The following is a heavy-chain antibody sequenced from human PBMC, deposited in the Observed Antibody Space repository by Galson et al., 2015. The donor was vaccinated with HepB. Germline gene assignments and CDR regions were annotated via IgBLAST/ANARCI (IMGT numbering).Heavy chain of an antibody. CDR3: ARDRVTIFGVVNVY. D-gene: IGHD3-3*01. CDR1: GFTFSSYS. Sequence: SLRLSCAASGFTFSSYSMNWVRQAPGKGLEWVSSISSSSSYIYYADSVKGRFTISRDNAKNSLYLQMNSLRAEDTAVYYCARDRVTIFGVVNVYWGQGTLVTVSS. CDR2: ISSSSSYI. V-gene: IGHV3-21*01. J-gene: IGHJ4*02.